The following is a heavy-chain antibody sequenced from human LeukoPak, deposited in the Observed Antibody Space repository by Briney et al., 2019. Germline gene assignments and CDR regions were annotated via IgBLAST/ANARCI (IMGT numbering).Heavy chain of an antibody. J-gene: IGHJ4*02. Sequence: GALKVTFKTSGNTFTDYFVHWVRQAPAQGREGMGWINPNSGDTDYAQKFQGRVTMHGDTSTSTAYMDLSRLRPDDTAVYYCARDLSRVAGTYYFDYWGQGTLVTVSS. CDR1: GNTFTDYF. D-gene: IGHD6-19*01. CDR2: INPNSGDT. V-gene: IGHV1-2*02. CDR3: ARDLSRVAGTYYFDY.